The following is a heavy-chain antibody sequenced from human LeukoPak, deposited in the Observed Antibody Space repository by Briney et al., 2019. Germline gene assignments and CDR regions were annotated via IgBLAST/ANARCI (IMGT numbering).Heavy chain of an antibody. J-gene: IGHJ4*02. V-gene: IGHV3-23*01. CDR2: ISVRDGTT. Sequence: GGSLRLSCEASGFTLSTYAVSWVRQAPGKGLDWVSSISVRDGTTYYAHSVKGRFTISRDISKNTLFLQMNSLRAEDTALYYCALVSLYSSSWYGDYWGQGTLVTVSS. D-gene: IGHD6-13*01. CDR1: GFTLSTYA. CDR3: ALVSLYSSSWYGDY.